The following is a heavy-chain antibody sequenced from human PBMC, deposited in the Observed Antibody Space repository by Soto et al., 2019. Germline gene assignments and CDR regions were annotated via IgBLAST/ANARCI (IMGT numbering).Heavy chain of an antibody. V-gene: IGHV4-4*02. J-gene: IGHJ4*02. CDR3: AREPMGDDFWSRYYQFDC. CDR1: GGSISSSNW. Sequence: SGTLSLTCAVSGGSISSSNWWSWVRQPPGKGLEWIGEIYHSGSTNYNPSLKSRVTISVDKSKNQFSLKLSSVTAADTAVYYCAREPMGDDFWSRYYQFDCWGQGTVVTVSS. CDR2: IYHSGST. D-gene: IGHD3-3*01.